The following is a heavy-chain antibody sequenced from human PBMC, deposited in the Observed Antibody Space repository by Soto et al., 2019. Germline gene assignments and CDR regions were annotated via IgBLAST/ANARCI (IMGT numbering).Heavy chain of an antibody. J-gene: IGHJ4*02. CDR1: GLTFSSYG. Sequence: QVQLVESGGGVVQPGRSLRLSCAASGLTFSSYGMHWVRQAPGKGLEWVAVIWYDGSNKYYADSVKGRFTISRDNSKNTLYLQMNSLRAEDTAVYYCARDRTYYDFWSGTFDYWGQGTLVTVSS. V-gene: IGHV3-33*01. D-gene: IGHD3-3*01. CDR3: ARDRTYYDFWSGTFDY. CDR2: IWYDGSNK.